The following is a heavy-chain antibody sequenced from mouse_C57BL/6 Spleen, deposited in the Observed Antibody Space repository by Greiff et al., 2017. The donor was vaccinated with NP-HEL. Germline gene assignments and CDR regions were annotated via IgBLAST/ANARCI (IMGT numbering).Heavy chain of an antibody. CDR2: IYPGDGDT. CDR1: GYAFSSSW. D-gene: IGHD1-1*01. CDR3: ARRAVVAKGYFDY. V-gene: IGHV1-82*01. Sequence: VQLQQSGPELVKPGASVKISCKASGYAFSSSWMNWVTQRPGKGLEWIGRIYPGDGDTNYNGKFKGKATLTADKSSSTAYMQLSSLTSEDSAVYFCARRAVVAKGYFDYWGQGTTLTVSS. J-gene: IGHJ2*01.